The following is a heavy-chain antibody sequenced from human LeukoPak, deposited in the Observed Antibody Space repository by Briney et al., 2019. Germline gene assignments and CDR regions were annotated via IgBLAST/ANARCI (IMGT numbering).Heavy chain of an antibody. V-gene: IGHV3-30*02. Sequence: PGGSLRLSCAASGFTFSSYGIHWVRQAPGKGLEWVAFIRYDGSNKYYADSVKGRFTISRDNSKNTLYLQMNSLRVEDTAVYYCAKDGGYSYGEGYYFDYWGQGTLVTVSS. D-gene: IGHD5-18*01. CDR2: IRYDGSNK. CDR3: AKDGGYSYGEGYYFDY. CDR1: GFTFSSYG. J-gene: IGHJ4*02.